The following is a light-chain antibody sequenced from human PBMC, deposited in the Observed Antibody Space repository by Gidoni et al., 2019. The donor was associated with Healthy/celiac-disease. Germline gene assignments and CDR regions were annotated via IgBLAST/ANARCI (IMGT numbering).Light chain of an antibody. CDR1: QSVSSSY. CDR2: VAT. CDR3: QQYGSSVWT. J-gene: IGKJ1*01. Sequence: EIVLTLSPGPLSLSPGERATLSCTASQSVSSSYLAWYQQKPGRTPRLLINVATSSATGIPDRISGSGSGTAFTPTISRLEPEDFAVYYCQQYGSSVWTFGQGTKVEIK. V-gene: IGKV3-20*01.